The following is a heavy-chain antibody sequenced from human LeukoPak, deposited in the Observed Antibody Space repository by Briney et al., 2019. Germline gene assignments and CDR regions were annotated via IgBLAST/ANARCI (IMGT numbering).Heavy chain of an antibody. CDR3: AKDSPRRWEPPDPHFDY. V-gene: IGHV3-23*01. J-gene: IGHJ4*02. CDR1: GFTFSSYG. CDR2: ISGSGGST. Sequence: TGGSLRLSCAASGFTFSSYGMSWVHQAPGKGLEWVSAISGSGGSTYYADSVKGRFTISRDNSKNTLYLQMNSLRAEDTAVYYCAKDSPRRWEPPDPHFDYWGQGTLVTVSS. D-gene: IGHD1-26*01.